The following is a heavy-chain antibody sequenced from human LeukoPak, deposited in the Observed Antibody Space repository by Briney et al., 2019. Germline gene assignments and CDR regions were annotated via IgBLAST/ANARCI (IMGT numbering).Heavy chain of an antibody. CDR1: GFTFRDYA. D-gene: IGHD6-19*01. J-gene: IGHJ4*02. CDR2: ISTDGSRI. V-gene: IGHV3-64*02. Sequence: PGGSLRLSCAASGFTFRDYAMYWVRQAPGKGLEYVSVISTDGSRIYYADSVKGRFTISRDNSKNTLYLQMGRLRAEDMAVYYCTRGVAISTSGWYDTFDYWGQGALVTVSS. CDR3: TRGVAISTSGWYDTFDY.